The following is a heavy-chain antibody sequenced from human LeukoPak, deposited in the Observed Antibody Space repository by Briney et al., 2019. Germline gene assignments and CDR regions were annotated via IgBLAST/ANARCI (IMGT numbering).Heavy chain of an antibody. CDR1: GFVFEEST. J-gene: IGHJ4*02. CDR2: INWDGGTT. D-gene: IGHD3-22*01. V-gene: IGHV3-43*01. Sequence: PGGSLRLTCAASGFVFEESTIHWVRQAPGKGLEWVSLINWDGGTTHYAGSVKGRFTISRDNSKNSLYLQLNSLTSDDTALYYCATGDEDLPMNFYHWGQGTLVTVSS. CDR3: ATGDEDLPMNFYH.